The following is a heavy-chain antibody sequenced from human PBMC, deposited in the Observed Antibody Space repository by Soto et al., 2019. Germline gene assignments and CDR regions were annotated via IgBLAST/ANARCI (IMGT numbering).Heavy chain of an antibody. V-gene: IGHV4-30-2*01. D-gene: IGHD2-2*01. CDR3: ARVPDY. CDR1: GCSISSGGYS. Sequence: QLQLQESGSGLVKPSQTLSLTCAVSGCSISSGGYSWSWIRQLPGTGLEGIGYMYHSGSTYYHPSLKSRVTISIDRPKNQFSPKVSSVTTADTAVYYCARVPDYLVQGSLVTVSS. CDR2: MYHSGST. J-gene: IGHJ4*02.